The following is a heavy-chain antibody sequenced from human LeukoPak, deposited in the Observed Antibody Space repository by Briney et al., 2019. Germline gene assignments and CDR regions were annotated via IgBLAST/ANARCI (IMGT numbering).Heavy chain of an antibody. CDR3: AKDQYIYGSSPFDY. CDR1: GFTFSSYA. J-gene: IGHJ4*02. Sequence: PGGSLRLSCAASGFTFSSYAISWVRQAPGKGLEWVSSFSGGSGNTYYADSVKGRFTISRDNSQNTLYLQMSSLRAEDTAVYYCAKDQYIYGSSPFDYWGQGTLVTVSS. V-gene: IGHV3-23*01. CDR2: FSGGSGNT. D-gene: IGHD3-10*01.